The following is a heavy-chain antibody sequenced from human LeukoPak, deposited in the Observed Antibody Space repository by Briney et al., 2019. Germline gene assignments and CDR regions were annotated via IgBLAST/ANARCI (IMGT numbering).Heavy chain of an antibody. CDR2: IGGGPV. Sequence: GGSLRLSCAASGFTFSTYAMTWVRQAPGKGLEWVSTIGGGPVYYADSVKGRFTISRDDSKNTLFLQMNSLRAEDTAIYYCAKDSFSHNGVYDALDIWGQGTMVTVSS. D-gene: IGHD2-8*01. CDR1: GFTFSTYA. CDR3: AKDSFSHNGVYDALDI. V-gene: IGHV3-23*01. J-gene: IGHJ3*02.